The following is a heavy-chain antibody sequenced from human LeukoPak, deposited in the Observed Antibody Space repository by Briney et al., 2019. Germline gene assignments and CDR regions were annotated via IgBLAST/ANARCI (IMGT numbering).Heavy chain of an antibody. CDR1: GFTFSNYA. CDR2: ISNSGSST. D-gene: IGHD3-22*01. Sequence: PGGSLRLSCAASGFTFSNYAMIWVRQAPGEGLEWVSVISNSGSSTDYADSVKGRFTIPRDNSKNTLYLQMNSLRAEDTAVYYCAKDPPRSRAIVDAFDIWGQGTLVTVSS. CDR3: AKDPPRSRAIVDAFDI. J-gene: IGHJ3*02. V-gene: IGHV3-23*01.